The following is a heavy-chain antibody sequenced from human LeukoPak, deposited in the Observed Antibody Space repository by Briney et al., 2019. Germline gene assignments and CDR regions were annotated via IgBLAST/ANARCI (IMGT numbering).Heavy chain of an antibody. V-gene: IGHV5-51*01. CDR3: ARDLRHYYDSSGYYYYFDY. J-gene: IGHJ4*02. D-gene: IGHD3-22*01. Sequence: GESLKISCKGSGYSFTSYWIGWVRQMPGKGLEWMGIIYPGDSDTRYSPSFQGQVTISADKSIYTAYLQWSSLKAADTAVYYCARDLRHYYDSSGYYYYFDYWGQGTLVTVSS. CDR1: GYSFTSYW. CDR2: IYPGDSDT.